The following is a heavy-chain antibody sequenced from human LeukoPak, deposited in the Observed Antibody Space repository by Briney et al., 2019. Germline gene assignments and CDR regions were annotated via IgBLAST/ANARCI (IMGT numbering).Heavy chain of an antibody. CDR1: GYTLTELP. Sequence: GASVKVSCKVSGYTLTELPIHWVRQAPGKGLEWMGGFDPDNGETVYAQMLQGRVTMTEDTSSNTASMELSSLRSEDTAVYYCASGTSGSYYVGIVRPIDYWGQGTLVTVSS. J-gene: IGHJ4*02. D-gene: IGHD1-26*01. CDR3: ASGTSGSYYVGIVRPIDY. V-gene: IGHV1-24*01. CDR2: FDPDNGET.